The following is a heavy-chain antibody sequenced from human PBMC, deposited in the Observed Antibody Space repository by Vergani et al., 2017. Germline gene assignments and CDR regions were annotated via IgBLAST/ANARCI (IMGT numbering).Heavy chain of an antibody. CDR2: LHYTGTT. J-gene: IGHJ3*01. Sequence: QVHLLESGPGLVKPSQTLSLTCTVSGASVSSDDCYWSWIRQSPGKGLDWIGNLHYTGTTYYKPSLMGRVKMSIDASKSQFSLRLKSVTATDTGMYYCARPVGPSAIADGYHVWGQGTMVTVS. V-gene: IGHV4-30-4*01. CDR1: GASVSSDDCY. D-gene: IGHD3-10*01. CDR3: ARPVGPSAIADGYHV.